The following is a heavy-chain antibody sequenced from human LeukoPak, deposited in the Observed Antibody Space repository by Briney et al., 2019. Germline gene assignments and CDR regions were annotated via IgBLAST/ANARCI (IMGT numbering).Heavy chain of an antibody. V-gene: IGHV4-59*08. CDR1: GGSISSYY. D-gene: IGHD6-19*01. CDR2: IYYSGST. J-gene: IGHJ4*02. Sequence: PSETPSVTCTVPGGSISSYYWSSIRQPPGKGLEWIGYIYYSGSTNYNPSLKSRVTISVDTSKTQFSLKLSSVTAADTAVYYCARHYVGARAGYSSGWYYPGFDYWGQGTLVTVSS. CDR3: ARHYVGARAGYSSGWYYPGFDY.